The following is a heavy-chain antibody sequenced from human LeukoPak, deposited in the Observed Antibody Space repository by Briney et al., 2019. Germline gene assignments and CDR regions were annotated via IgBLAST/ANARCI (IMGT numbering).Heavy chain of an antibody. CDR2: IGFGR. D-gene: IGHD1-1*01. CDR3: AAGHQNSLEGY. J-gene: IGHJ4*02. V-gene: IGHV3-23*01. CDR1: GFAITVWP. Sequence: GGSLSLSCAASGFAITVWPLSWVRQAPGEGLEWFSEIGFGRHSADSVTGRFPISRDGSKNTLYLQMNSLTVEDTAIYFCAAGHQNSLEGYWGQGTLVSVAS.